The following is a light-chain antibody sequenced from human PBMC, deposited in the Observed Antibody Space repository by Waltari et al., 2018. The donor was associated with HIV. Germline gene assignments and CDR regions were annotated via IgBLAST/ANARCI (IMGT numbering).Light chain of an antibody. V-gene: IGKV1-5*03. CDR2: KAS. CDR3: QQYDNYWT. CDR1: QSISDW. J-gene: IGKJ1*01. Sequence: DIQMTQSPSTLSASVGDRVTITCRASQSISDWLAWYQQKPGKAPKVLIYKASTLKSGVPSRFSGSGSGTEFTLTISSLQPDDSATYYCQQYDNYWTFGQGTKVEIK.